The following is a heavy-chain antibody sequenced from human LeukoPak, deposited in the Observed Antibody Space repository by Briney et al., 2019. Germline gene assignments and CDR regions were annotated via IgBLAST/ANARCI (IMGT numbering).Heavy chain of an antibody. CDR1: GFTFANYA. V-gene: IGHV3-23*01. J-gene: IGHJ3*01. D-gene: IGHD1-26*01. CDR3: AKALIGGTYSAFDA. Sequence: GGSLRLSCAASGFTFANYAMSWVRQTPGKGLDWVSTISDDGYSTYYADSMKGRFTISRDNSKNTLWLQMNRLRAEDTAIFYCAKALIGGTYSAFDAWGQGTMVTVSS. CDR2: ISDDGYST.